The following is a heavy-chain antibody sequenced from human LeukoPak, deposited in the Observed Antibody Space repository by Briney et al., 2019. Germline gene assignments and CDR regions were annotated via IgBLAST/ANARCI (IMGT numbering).Heavy chain of an antibody. CDR1: GYSLTSYY. V-gene: IGHV1-46*01. D-gene: IGHD1-14*01. CDR3: ARVSHRFKSISEIPFDY. Sequence: GASVKVSCKASGYSLTSYYMFWVRQAPGQGLEWMGIIDPSGGVTTYAQMFKGRVTMTRDTSTSTVYMELSSLRSEDTALYYCARVSHRFKSISEIPFDYWGQGTLVTVSS. CDR2: IDPSGGVT. J-gene: IGHJ4*02.